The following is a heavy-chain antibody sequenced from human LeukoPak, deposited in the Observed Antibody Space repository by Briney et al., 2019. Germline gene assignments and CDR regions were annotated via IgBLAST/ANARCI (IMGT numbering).Heavy chain of an antibody. CDR1: GYRFTIYW. V-gene: IGHV5-51*01. CDR2: IHPGDSNT. CDR3: ARQTPGYYGMDV. Sequence: ESLQISFKGSGYRFTIYWIGWVRQMPGKGLEWMGIIHPGDSNTRYCPSFQGQVTISADKSISTAYLQWSSLKASDTAIYYCARQTPGYYGMDVWGQGTTVTVSS. J-gene: IGHJ6*02.